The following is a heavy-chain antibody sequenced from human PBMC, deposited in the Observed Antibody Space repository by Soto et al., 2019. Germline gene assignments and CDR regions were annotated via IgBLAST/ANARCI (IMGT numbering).Heavy chain of an antibody. CDR3: ARTAGYYRGRHFDF. CDR2: IDWDDEK. D-gene: IGHD3-10*01. J-gene: IGHJ4*02. Sequence: SGPTLVNPTQTLTLTCTFSGFSLRTTGMRVSWIRQPPGKALEWLARIDWDDEKFYSTSLKTRLTISTDTSENQVVLTITYMDPVDTATYYCARTAGYYRGRHFDFWGQGTLVTVSS. CDR1: GFSLRTTGMR. V-gene: IGHV2-70*04.